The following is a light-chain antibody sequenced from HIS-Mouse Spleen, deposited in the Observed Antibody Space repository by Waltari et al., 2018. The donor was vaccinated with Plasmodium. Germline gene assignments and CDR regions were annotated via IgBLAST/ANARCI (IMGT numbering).Light chain of an antibody. Sequence: QSALTQPRSVSGSPGQSVTISCTGTSSDVGGYNYVSWYQQHPGKAPKLMIYDVSKRPSGVPDRLSGSKSGHTASLTISGLQAEDEAYFYCCSYAGSYTLVFGGGTKLTVL. CDR1: SSDVGGYNY. CDR2: DVS. V-gene: IGLV2-11*01. J-gene: IGLJ2*01. CDR3: CSYAGSYTLV.